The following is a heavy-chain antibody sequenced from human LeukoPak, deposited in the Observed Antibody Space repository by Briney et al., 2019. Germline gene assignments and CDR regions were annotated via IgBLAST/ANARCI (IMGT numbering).Heavy chain of an antibody. J-gene: IGHJ6*03. CDR2: IYYSGST. V-gene: IGHV4-39*07. D-gene: IGHD2-2*01. Sequence: SETLSLTCTVSGGSTSSSSYYWGWIRQPPGKGLEWIGSIYYSGSTYYNPSLKSRVTISVDTSKNQFSLKLSSVTAADTAVYYCAREYQLTYYYYYYMDVWGKGTTVTVSS. CDR3: AREYQLTYYYYYYMDV. CDR1: GGSTSSSSYY.